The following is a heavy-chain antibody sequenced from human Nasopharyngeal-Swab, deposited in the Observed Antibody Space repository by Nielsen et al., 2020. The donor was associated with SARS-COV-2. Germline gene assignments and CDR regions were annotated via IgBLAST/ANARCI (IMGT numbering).Heavy chain of an antibody. CDR3: ARDNCYYGMDV. Sequence: AGSLTLSCAVSAFTVSDYYMSWIRQAPGKGLEWVSYISSSGSTIYYADSVKGRFTTSRDNAKNSLYLQMISLRAEDTAVYYCARDNCYYGMDVWGQGTTVTVSS. J-gene: IGHJ6*02. CDR1: AFTVSDYY. V-gene: IGHV3-11*01. CDR2: ISSSGSTI.